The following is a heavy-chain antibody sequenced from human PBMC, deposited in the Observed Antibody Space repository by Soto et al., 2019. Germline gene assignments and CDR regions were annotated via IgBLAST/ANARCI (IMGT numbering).Heavy chain of an antibody. D-gene: IGHD3-3*01. V-gene: IGHV1-24*01. CDR2: FDPEDGET. Sequence: ASVKVSCKVSGYTLTELSMHWVRQAPGKGLEWMGGFDPEDGETIYAQKFQGRVTMTEDTSTDTAYMELSSLRSEDTAVYYCAVSDFCSSYYYYMEGWRKGTTVTVSS. J-gene: IGHJ6*03. CDR1: GYTLTELS. CDR3: AVSDFCSSYYYYMEG.